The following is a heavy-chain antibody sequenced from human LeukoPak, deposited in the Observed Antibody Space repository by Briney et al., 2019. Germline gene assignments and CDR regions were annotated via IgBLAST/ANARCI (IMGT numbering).Heavy chain of an antibody. D-gene: IGHD3-10*01. Sequence: SETLSLTCSVSGYSVSSGYYWGWIRQPPGEGLEWIGSIYHSGTTYYNPSLKSRVTISVDKSKSQFSLKLSSVTAADTAVYYCASADPAFLWFGDHKWYFALWGRGTLVTVSS. V-gene: IGHV4-38-2*02. CDR2: IYHSGTT. J-gene: IGHJ2*01. CDR1: GYSVSSGYY. CDR3: ASADPAFLWFGDHKWYFAL.